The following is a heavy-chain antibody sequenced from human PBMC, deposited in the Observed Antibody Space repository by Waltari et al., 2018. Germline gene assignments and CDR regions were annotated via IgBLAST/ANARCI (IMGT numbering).Heavy chain of an antibody. CDR3: AKVIGSNWNRDY. D-gene: IGHD1-20*01. Sequence: EVQLLESGGGLVQPGGSLSLSCAASGFTFSSYAMSWVRQAPGEGLEWVSAISGSGDSTYYADSVKGRFTISRDNSKNTLYLQMNSLRAEDTAIYYCAKVIGSNWNRDYWGQGTLVTVSS. V-gene: IGHV3-23*01. CDR1: GFTFSSYA. J-gene: IGHJ4*02. CDR2: ISGSGDST.